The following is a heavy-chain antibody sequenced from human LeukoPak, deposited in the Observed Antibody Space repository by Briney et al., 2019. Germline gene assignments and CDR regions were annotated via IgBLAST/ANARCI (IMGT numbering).Heavy chain of an antibody. V-gene: IGHV1-18*01. D-gene: IGHD3-22*01. Sequence: ASVKVSCKASGYTLTSYGISWVRQAPGQGLEWMGWISAYNGNANYAQKLQGRVTMTTDTSTSTAYMELRSLRSDDTAVYYCAREVADYYDSSGYYYAEYFQHWGQGTLVTVSS. CDR1: GYTLTSYG. J-gene: IGHJ1*01. CDR2: ISAYNGNA. CDR3: AREVADYYDSSGYYYAEYFQH.